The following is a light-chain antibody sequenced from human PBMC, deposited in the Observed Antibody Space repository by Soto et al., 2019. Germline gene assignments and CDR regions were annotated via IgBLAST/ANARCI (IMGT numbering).Light chain of an antibody. CDR2: KAS. Sequence: DIQMTQSPSTLSASVGDRVTITCRASQSVSSWLAWYQQKPGKAPKLLIYKASSLESGVPSRFSGSGSGTEFTLTISSLQTDDFATYYCQHFKSCLWTFGQGTKVEIK. V-gene: IGKV1-5*03. CDR3: QHFKSCLWT. CDR1: QSVSSW. J-gene: IGKJ1*01.